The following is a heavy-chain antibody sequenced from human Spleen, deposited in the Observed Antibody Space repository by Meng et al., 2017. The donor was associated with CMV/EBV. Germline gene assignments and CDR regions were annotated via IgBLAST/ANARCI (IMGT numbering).Heavy chain of an antibody. J-gene: IGHJ4*02. CDR3: ARDHDNVWTGYSQRYFEH. V-gene: IGHV4-4*01. D-gene: IGHD3/OR15-3a*01. CDR2: IHHSGST. CDR1: ISSINW. Sequence: ISSINWWSWVRQPPGKGLEWIGEIHHSGSTNFNPSLKSRVTISVDKSKNQFSLRLSSVTAADTAVYFCARDHDNVWTGYSQRYFEHWGQGTLVTVSS.